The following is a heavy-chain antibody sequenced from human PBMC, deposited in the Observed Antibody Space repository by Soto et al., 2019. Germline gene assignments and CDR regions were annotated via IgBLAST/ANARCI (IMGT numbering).Heavy chain of an antibody. D-gene: IGHD3-16*01. J-gene: IGHJ5*02. Sequence: QVQLQESGSGLLKPSQTLSLTCVVSGGSVNTGGFSWNWIRQPPGKGLEWIGNIFHSGRANYSPALKRRASLPVDMSKNQCSLPLTSGTAADTAVYYCARDRPSRAGGWFDPWGQGTLVIVSS. CDR3: ARDRPSRAGGWFDP. CDR2: IFHSGRA. CDR1: GGSVNTGGFS. V-gene: IGHV4-30-2*01.